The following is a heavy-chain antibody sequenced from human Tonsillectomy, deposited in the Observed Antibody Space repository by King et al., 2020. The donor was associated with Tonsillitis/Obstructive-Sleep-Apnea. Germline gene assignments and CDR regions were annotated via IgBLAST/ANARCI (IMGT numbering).Heavy chain of an antibody. CDR3: TSVVVVPAASSYAFDI. CDR1: GFTFSGSV. J-gene: IGHJ3*02. D-gene: IGHD2-2*01. CDR2: IKTKTDTYAT. V-gene: IGHV3-73*02. Sequence: VQLVESGGGLVQPGGSLKLSCAASGFTFSGSVMHWVRQTSGNGLEWFGRIKTKTDTYATAYAASVKGRFIISRDDSKNTAYLQMNSLKTEDTAVYYCTSVVVVPAASSYAFDIWGQGTMVTVSS.